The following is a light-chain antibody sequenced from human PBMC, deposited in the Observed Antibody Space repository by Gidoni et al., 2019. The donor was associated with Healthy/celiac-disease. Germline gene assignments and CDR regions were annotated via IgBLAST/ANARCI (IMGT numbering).Light chain of an antibody. J-gene: IGKJ4*01. CDR3: QQYNSYLRT. Sequence: DIQMTQSPSTLSASVGDRVTITCRASQSISSWFAWYQQNPGKAPTLLIYKASSLESGVPSRLSGSGSGTEFTLTISSRQPDDFATYYCQQYNSYLRTFGGXTKVEIK. V-gene: IGKV1-5*03. CDR2: KAS. CDR1: QSISSW.